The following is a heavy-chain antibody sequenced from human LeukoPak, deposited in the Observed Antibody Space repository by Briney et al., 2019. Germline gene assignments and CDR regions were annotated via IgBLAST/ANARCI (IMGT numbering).Heavy chain of an antibody. Sequence: GGSLRLSCAASGFTFSSYSMNWVRQAPGKGLEWVSHITASGTAMFYADSVKGRFTISRDNAKNSLYLQMNSLRDEDTAVYYCASSGSYKFDYWGQGTLVTVSS. CDR1: GFTFSSYS. D-gene: IGHD1-26*01. CDR3: ASSGSYKFDY. V-gene: IGHV3-48*02. J-gene: IGHJ4*02. CDR2: ITASGTAM.